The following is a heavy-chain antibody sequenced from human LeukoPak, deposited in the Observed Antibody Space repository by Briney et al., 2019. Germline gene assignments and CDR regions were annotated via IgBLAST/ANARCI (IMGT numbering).Heavy chain of an antibody. CDR3: ANHYDFWSGYFDY. D-gene: IGHD3-3*01. CDR1: GGAFSSYA. Sequence: ASVKVSCKASGGAFSSYAISWVRRAPGQGLEWMGGIIPIFGTANYAQKFQGRVTITADESTSTAYMELSSLRSEDTAVYYCANHYDFWSGYFDYWGQGTLVTVSS. CDR2: IIPIFGTA. J-gene: IGHJ4*02. V-gene: IGHV1-69*13.